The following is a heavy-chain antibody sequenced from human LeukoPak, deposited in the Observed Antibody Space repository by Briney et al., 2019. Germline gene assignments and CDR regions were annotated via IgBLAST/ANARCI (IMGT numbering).Heavy chain of an antibody. CDR3: AKRQEWFGELSPDY. D-gene: IGHD3-10*01. V-gene: IGHV3-30*18. CDR1: GFTFSSYG. CDR2: ISYDGSNK. Sequence: GGSLRLSCAASGFTFSSYGMHWVRQAPGKGLEWVAVISYDGSNKYYADSVKGRFTISRDNSKNTLYLQMNGLRAEDTAVYYCAKRQEWFGELSPDYWGQGTLVTVSS. J-gene: IGHJ4*02.